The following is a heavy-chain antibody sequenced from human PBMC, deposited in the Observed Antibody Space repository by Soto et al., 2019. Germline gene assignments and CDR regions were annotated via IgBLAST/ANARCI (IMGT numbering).Heavy chain of an antibody. Sequence: QVQLQESGPGLVKPSETLSLTCTVSGGSISSYYWSWIRQPPGKGLEWIGYIYYSGSTNYNTSLKSRVTISVDTSKNQFSLKLSSVTAADTAVYYCARAEPYTWSDPWGQGTLVTVSS. V-gene: IGHV4-59*01. J-gene: IGHJ5*02. CDR3: ARAEPYTWSDP. CDR2: IYYSGST. D-gene: IGHD2-2*02. CDR1: GGSISSYY.